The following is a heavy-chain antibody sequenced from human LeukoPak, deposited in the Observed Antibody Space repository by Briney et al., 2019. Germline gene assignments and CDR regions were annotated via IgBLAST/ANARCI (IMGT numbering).Heavy chain of an antibody. D-gene: IGHD3-10*01. CDR2: IIPILGIA. CDR3: ARDAEAMVRGVIRGHYFDY. J-gene: IGHJ4*02. V-gene: IGHV1-69*04. CDR1: GGTFSSYA. Sequence: ASVKVSCKASGGTFSSYAIGWVRQAPGQGLEWMGRIIPILGIANYAQKFQGRVTITADKSTSTAYMELSSLRSEDTAVYYCARDAEAMVRGVIRGHYFDYWGQGTLVTVSS.